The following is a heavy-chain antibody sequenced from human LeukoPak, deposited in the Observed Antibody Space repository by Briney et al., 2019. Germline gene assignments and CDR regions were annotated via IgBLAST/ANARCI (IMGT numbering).Heavy chain of an antibody. D-gene: IGHD6-19*01. CDR2: MNPNSGNT. J-gene: IGHJ5*02. V-gene: IGHV1-8*01. CDR3: ARERVEGYSSGSNWFDP. Sequence: GASVEVSCKASGYTFTSYDINWVRQATGQGLEWMGWMNPNSGNTGYAQKFQGRVTMTRNTSISTAYMELSSLRSEDTAVYYCARERVEGYSSGSNWFDPWGQGTLVTVSS. CDR1: GYTFTSYD.